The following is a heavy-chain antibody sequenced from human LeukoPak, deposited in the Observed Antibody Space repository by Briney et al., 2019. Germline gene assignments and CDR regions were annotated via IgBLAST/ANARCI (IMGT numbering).Heavy chain of an antibody. CDR3: ARIAAAATDY. D-gene: IGHD6-13*01. V-gene: IGHV3-48*04. J-gene: IGHJ4*02. Sequence: PGGSLRLSCAASGFTFNSYTLNWVRQAPGKGLEWVSSISSSSSTIYYADSVKGRFTISRDNAKNSLYLQMNSLRAEDTAVYYCARIAAAATDYWGRGTLVTVSS. CDR1: GFTFNSYT. CDR2: ISSSSSTI.